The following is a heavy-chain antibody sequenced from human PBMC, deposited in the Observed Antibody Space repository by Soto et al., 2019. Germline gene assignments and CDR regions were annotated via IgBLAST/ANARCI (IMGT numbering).Heavy chain of an antibody. D-gene: IGHD3-22*01. V-gene: IGHV3-21*01. CDR2: ISSSSSYI. J-gene: IGHJ6*02. CDR3: ARYDSSGYYWPYYYYGMDV. Sequence: GGSLRLSCAASGFTFSTYSRNWVRQAPGKGLEWVSSISSSSSYIYYADSVKGRFTISRDNAKNSLYLQMNSLRAEDTAVYYCARYDSSGYYWPYYYYGMDVWGQGTTVTVS. CDR1: GFTFSTYS.